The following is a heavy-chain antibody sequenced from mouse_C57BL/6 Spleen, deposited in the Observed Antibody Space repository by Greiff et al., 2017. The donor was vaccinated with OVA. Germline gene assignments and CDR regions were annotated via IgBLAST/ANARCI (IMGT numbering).Heavy chain of an antibody. J-gene: IGHJ2*01. D-gene: IGHD1-1*01. V-gene: IGHV1-15*01. CDR1: GYTFTDYE. Sequence: VQLQESGAELVRPGASVTLSCKASGYTFTDYEMHWVKQTPVHGLEWIGAIDPETGGTAYNQKFKGKAILTADKSSSTAYMELRSLTSEDSAVYYCTRYGSSSFDYWGQGTTLTVSS. CDR2: IDPETGGT. CDR3: TRYGSSSFDY.